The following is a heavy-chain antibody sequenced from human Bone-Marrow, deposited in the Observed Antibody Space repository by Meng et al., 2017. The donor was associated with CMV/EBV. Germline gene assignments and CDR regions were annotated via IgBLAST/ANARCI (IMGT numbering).Heavy chain of an antibody. CDR2: IYSGGSST. CDR3: AKDPYPWSGYSNWFDP. Sequence: GFPFSSYAMSWVRQAPGKGLVWVSVIYSGGSSTYYADSVKGGFTISRDNSKNTLYLQMNSLRAEDTAVYYCAKDPYPWSGYSNWFDPWGQGTLVTVSS. J-gene: IGHJ5*02. CDR1: GFPFSSYA. D-gene: IGHD3-3*01. V-gene: IGHV3-23*03.